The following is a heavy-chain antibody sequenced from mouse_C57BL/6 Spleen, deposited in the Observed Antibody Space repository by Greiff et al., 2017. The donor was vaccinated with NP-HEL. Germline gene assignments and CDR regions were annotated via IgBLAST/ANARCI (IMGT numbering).Heavy chain of an antibody. CDR3: ARDYYGSSRGYFDV. V-gene: IGHV1-22*01. CDR1: GYTFTDYN. D-gene: IGHD1-1*01. J-gene: IGHJ1*03. Sequence: VQLQQSGPELVKPGASVKMSCKASGYTFTDYNMHWVKQSHGKSLEWIGYINPNNGGTSYNQKFKGKATLTVNKSSSTAYMELRSLTSEDSAVYYWARDYYGSSRGYFDVWGTGTTVTVSS. CDR2: INPNNGGT.